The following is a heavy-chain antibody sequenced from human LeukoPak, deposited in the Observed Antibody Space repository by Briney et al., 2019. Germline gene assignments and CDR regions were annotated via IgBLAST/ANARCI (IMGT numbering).Heavy chain of an antibody. J-gene: IGHJ4*02. D-gene: IGHD2-2*01. CDR1: GFTFSNYG. CDR2: IQYDGSNK. V-gene: IGHV3-30*02. Sequence: PGGSLRLSCAASGFTFSNYGMHWVRQAPGKGLEWVAFIQYDGSNKYYADSVKGRFTISRDNSKNTLYLQMNSLRAEDTAVYYCAKGTDFDSWGQGTLVTVSS. CDR3: AKGTDFDS.